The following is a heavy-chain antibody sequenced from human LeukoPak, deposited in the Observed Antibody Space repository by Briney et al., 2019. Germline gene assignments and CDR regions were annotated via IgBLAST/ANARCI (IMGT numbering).Heavy chain of an antibody. CDR1: GFTFSSYA. J-gene: IGHJ4*02. CDR3: ARDGGYHWNFSLDY. D-gene: IGHD1-1*01. Sequence: GGSLRLSCAASGFTFSSYAMHWGRQAPGKGLERVAVISYDGSNKYYADSVKGRFTISRDNSKNTLYLQMNSLRAEDTAVYYCARDGGYHWNFSLDYWGQGTLVTVSS. V-gene: IGHV3-30-3*01. CDR2: ISYDGSNK.